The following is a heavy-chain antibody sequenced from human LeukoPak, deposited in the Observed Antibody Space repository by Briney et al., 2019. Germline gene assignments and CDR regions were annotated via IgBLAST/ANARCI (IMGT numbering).Heavy chain of an antibody. CDR1: GGSISSYQ. V-gene: IGHV4-59*01. D-gene: IGHD4-23*01. CDR3: ARVGVDYSGNSIKYFFDY. CDR2: IYYSGSA. Sequence: SETLSLTCAVSGGSISSYQWSWIRQPPGKGLEWIGNIYYSGSANYNPSLKSRVTISVDTSKNQFSLKLSPVTAADTAVYYCARVGVDYSGNSIKYFFDYWGQGTLVTVSS. J-gene: IGHJ4*02.